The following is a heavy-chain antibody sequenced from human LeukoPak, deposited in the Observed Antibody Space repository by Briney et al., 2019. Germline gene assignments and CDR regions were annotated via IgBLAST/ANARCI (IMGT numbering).Heavy chain of an antibody. J-gene: IGHJ3*02. CDR3: AKDRTVRGAIGDAFDI. V-gene: IGHV3-23*01. D-gene: IGHD3-10*01. CDR2: ISGSGGST. Sequence: PGGSLRLSCAASGFTFSSYAMSWVRQAPGKGLEWVSAISGSGGSTYYADSVKGRFTISRDNSKNTLYLQMNSLRAEDTAVYYCAKDRTVRGAIGDAFDIWGQGTMVTVSS. CDR1: GFTFSSYA.